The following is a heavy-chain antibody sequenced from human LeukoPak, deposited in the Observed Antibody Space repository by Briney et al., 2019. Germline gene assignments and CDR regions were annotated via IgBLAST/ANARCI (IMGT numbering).Heavy chain of an antibody. CDR1: GGSFSGYY. V-gene: IGHV4-34*01. Sequence: SETLSLTCAVYGGSFSGYYWSWIRQPPGKGLEWIGEINHSGSTNYNPSLKSRVTISVDTSKNQFSLKLSSVTAADPAVYYCARGPRYYYDSRDDAFDIWGQGTMVTVSS. CDR3: ARGPRYYYDSRDDAFDI. D-gene: IGHD3-22*01. CDR2: INHSGST. J-gene: IGHJ3*02.